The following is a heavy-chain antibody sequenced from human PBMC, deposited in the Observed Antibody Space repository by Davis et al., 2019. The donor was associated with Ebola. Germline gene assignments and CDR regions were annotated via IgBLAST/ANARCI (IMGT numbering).Heavy chain of an antibody. CDR2: IYHSGST. CDR3: ARGRSSNGSPFLGY. Sequence: GSLSLSCAVSGGSTTISNCWSWSRQPPGKGLEGIGEIYHSGSTNYNPSLKSRVTISVDKSKNQFSLKLSSVTAADTAVYYCARGRSSNGSPFLGYWGQGTLVTVSS. J-gene: IGHJ4*02. CDR1: GGSTTISNC. V-gene: IGHV4-4*02. D-gene: IGHD3-3*01.